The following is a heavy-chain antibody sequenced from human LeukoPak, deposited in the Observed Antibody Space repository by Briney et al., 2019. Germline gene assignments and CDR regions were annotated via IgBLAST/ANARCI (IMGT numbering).Heavy chain of an antibody. D-gene: IGHD2-2*01. J-gene: IGHJ5*02. CDR1: GFTFSSYA. CDR2: ISGSGGST. Sequence: PGGSLRLSCAASGFTFSSYAMSWVRQAPGKGLEWVSAISGSGGSTYYADSVKGRFTISRDNSKNTLYLQMNSLRAEDTAVYYCAKDLKPIVPAALNWFDPWGQGTLVTVSS. V-gene: IGHV3-23*01. CDR3: AKDLKPIVPAALNWFDP.